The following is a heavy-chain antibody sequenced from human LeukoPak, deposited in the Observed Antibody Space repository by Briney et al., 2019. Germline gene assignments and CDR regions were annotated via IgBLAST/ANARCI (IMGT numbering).Heavy chain of an antibody. D-gene: IGHD6-19*01. CDR1: GGSIRSSSYY. Sequence: SGTLSLTCTVSGGSIRSSSYYWGWIRQPPGKGLVWIESIYYSGSTYYNPSLKSRVTISVDTSKNQFSLKLSSVTAADTAVYYCARGSSSGWYGGWFDPWGQGTLVTVSS. J-gene: IGHJ5*02. CDR3: ARGSSSGWYGGWFDP. CDR2: IYYSGST. V-gene: IGHV4-39*01.